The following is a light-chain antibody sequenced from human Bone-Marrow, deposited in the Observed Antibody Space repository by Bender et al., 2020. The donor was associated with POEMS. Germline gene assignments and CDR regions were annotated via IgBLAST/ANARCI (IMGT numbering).Light chain of an antibody. J-gene: IGLJ2*01. Sequence: QSALTQPPSASGSPGQSVTISCTGTSRDIGGYNYVSWYQQRPGKAPKLMIYEVSRRPSGVPHHFSGSKSGNTASLTISGLQAEDEADYYCCSYAGNYHVVFGGGTKLTVL. V-gene: IGLV2-8*01. CDR2: EVS. CDR3: CSYAGNYHVV. CDR1: SRDIGGYNY.